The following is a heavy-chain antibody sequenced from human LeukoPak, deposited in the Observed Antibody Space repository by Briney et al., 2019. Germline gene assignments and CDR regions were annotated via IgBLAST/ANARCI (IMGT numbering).Heavy chain of an antibody. V-gene: IGHV1-2*06. CDR1: GYTFTGYY. J-gene: IGHJ4*02. D-gene: IGHD6-13*01. CDR3: ARGFGSSPRDY. CDR2: INPNSGGT. Sequence: ASVKVSCKASGYTFTGYYMHWVRQAPGQGLEWMGRINPNSGGTNYAQKFQGRVTMTRDTSIGTAYMELNRLRSDDTAVYYCARGFGSSPRDYWGQGTLVTVSS.